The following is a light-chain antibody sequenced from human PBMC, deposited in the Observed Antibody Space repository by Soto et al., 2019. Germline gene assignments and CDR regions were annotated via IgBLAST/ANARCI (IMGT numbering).Light chain of an antibody. V-gene: IGKV3-11*01. CDR1: QSVSSY. CDR3: QERSNWPPLT. CDR2: DAS. J-gene: IGKJ4*01. Sequence: EIVLTQSPATLSLSPGERATLSCRASQSVSSYLAWYQQKPGQAPRLLIYDASNRATGIPARFSGSGSGTDLTLTIRRLEPEDFAVYYCQERSNWPPLTFGGGTKVEIK.